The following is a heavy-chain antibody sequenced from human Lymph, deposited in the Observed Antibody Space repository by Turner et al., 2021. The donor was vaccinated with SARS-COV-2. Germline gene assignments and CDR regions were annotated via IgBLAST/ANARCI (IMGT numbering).Heavy chain of an antibody. J-gene: IGHJ4*02. CDR3: ARLVRRSEYYFDY. CDR2: IYYSGSN. D-gene: IGHD3-10*01. V-gene: IGHV4-39*01. Sequence: QLQLQESGPGLVKPSETLSLTCTVSGGSISSSSHYWGWIRQPPGRGLELIGHIYYSGSNYYNPSLKSRVTISVDTSKNHFSLKLSSVTAADTAVYYCARLVRRSEYYFDYWGQGTLVTVSS. CDR1: GGSISSSSHY.